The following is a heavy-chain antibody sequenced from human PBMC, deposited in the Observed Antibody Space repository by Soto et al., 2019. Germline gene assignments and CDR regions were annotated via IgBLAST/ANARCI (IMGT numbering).Heavy chain of an antibody. CDR1: GYTLTELS. V-gene: IGHV1-24*01. CDR3: ATFDYSNYYYYYGMDV. Sequence: ASVKVSCKVSGYTLTELSMHWVRQAPGKGLEWMGGFDPEDGETIYAQKFQGRVTMTEDTSTDTAYMELSRLRSEDTAVYYCATFDYSNYYYYYGMDVWGQGTTVTVSS. D-gene: IGHD4-4*01. CDR2: FDPEDGET. J-gene: IGHJ6*02.